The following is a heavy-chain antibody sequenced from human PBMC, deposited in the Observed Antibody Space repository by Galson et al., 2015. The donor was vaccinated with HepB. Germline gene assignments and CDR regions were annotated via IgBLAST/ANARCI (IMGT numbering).Heavy chain of an antibody. CDR2: IKPDGSEK. V-gene: IGHV3-7*03. D-gene: IGHD5-12*01. CDR1: GFTFSNYW. Sequence: SLRLSCAASGFTFSNYWMSWVRQAPGKGLEWVANIKPDGSEKFYVDSVKGRFTISRDNAKHSLYLQMNSLRAEDTAVYYCARDPLGIVTTFGYWGQGTLVTVSS. J-gene: IGHJ4*02. CDR3: ARDPLGIVTTFGY.